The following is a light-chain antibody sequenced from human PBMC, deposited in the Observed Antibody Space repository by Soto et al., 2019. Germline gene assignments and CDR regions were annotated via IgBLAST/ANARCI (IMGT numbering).Light chain of an antibody. Sequence: AIQLTQSPSSLYASVGDRVTITCRASQAIRTALGWYQQKPGKVPKLLIYAASILQSGVPSRFSGSGSGKDFTLTISSLQPEDFATYYCLLDFRYFWAFGQGTKVEIK. CDR3: LLDFRYFWA. CDR2: AAS. CDR1: QAIRTA. V-gene: IGKV1-6*01. J-gene: IGKJ1*01.